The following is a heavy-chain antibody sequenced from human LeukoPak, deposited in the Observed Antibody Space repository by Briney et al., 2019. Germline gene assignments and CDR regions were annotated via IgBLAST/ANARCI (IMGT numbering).Heavy chain of an antibody. CDR1: GGSISSDSYY. CDR3: VRDRIAAAGADAFDI. CDR2: IYYSGST. J-gene: IGHJ3*02. Sequence: SETLSLTCTVSGGSISSDSYYWAWIRQPPGKGLEWIASIYYSGSTYYNPSLKSRVTISVDTSKNQFSLKLSSVTAADTAVYYCVRDRIAAAGADAFDIWGQGTMVTVSS. V-gene: IGHV4-39*07. D-gene: IGHD6-13*01.